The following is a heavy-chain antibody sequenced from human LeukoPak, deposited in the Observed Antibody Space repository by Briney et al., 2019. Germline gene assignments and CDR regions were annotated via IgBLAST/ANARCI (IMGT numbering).Heavy chain of an antibody. J-gene: IGHJ4*02. CDR3: ARGTYYDSSGYYYFDY. V-gene: IGHV1-18*01. CDR2: ISAYNGNT. CDR1: GYIFTSYG. D-gene: IGHD3-22*01. Sequence: ASVKVSCKASGYIFTSYGISWVRQAPGQGLEWMGWISAYNGNTNYAQKLQGRVTMTTDTSTSTAYMELRSLRSDDTAVYYCARGTYYDSSGYYYFDYWGQGTLVTVSS.